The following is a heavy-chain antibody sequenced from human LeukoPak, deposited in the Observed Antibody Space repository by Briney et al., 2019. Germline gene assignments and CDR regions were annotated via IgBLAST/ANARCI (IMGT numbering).Heavy chain of an antibody. J-gene: IGHJ4*02. CDR3: AGSGYSSGWYASDY. Sequence: SETLSLTCTVSGGSISSYYWSWIRQPAGKGLEWIGRIYTSGSTNYNPSLKSRVTMSVHTSKNQFSLKLSSVTAADTAVYYCAGSGYSSGWYASDYWGQGTLVTVSS. CDR2: IYTSGST. CDR1: GGSISSYY. D-gene: IGHD6-19*01. V-gene: IGHV4-4*07.